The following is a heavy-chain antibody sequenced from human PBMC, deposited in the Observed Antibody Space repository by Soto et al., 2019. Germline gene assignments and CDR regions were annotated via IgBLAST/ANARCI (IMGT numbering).Heavy chain of an antibody. CDR2: MQYSGST. CDR3: ARSDLYSGQYWWFDP. Sequence: SETLSLTCSVSGGSISRYYWSWIRQLPGKGLEWIAYMQYSGSTVYNPSLKSRVSTSVDTSKSQFSLKLSSVTAADTADYYCARSDLYSGQYWWFDPWGQGTLVTVSS. V-gene: IGHV4-59*01. D-gene: IGHD1-26*01. J-gene: IGHJ5*02. CDR1: GGSISRYY.